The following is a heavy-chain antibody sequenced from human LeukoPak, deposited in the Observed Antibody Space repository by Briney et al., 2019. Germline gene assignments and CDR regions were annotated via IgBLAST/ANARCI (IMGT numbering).Heavy chain of an antibody. CDR2: IWYDGTNK. CDR3: ARDRSSSWYGGFLYGMDV. D-gene: IGHD6-13*01. Sequence: GGSLRLSCAASGFTFSSYGMHWVRQAPGKGLEWVALIWYDGTNKYYGDSVKGRFTISRDNSKNTLYLQMNSLRAEDTAVYYCARDRSSSWYGGFLYGMDVWGQGTTITVSS. J-gene: IGHJ6*02. V-gene: IGHV3-33*08. CDR1: GFTFSSYG.